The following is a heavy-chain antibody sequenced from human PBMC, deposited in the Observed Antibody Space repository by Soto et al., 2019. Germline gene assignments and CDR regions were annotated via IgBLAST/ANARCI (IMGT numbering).Heavy chain of an antibody. D-gene: IGHD3-3*01. CDR3: ASRLRFLEWFLYSDYYYYGMDV. Sequence: ASVKVSCKASGYTFTSYYMHWVRQAPGQGLEWMGIINPSGGSTSYAQKFQGRVTMTRDTSTSTVYMELSSLRSEDTAVYYCASRLRFLEWFLYSDYYYYGMDVWGQGTTVTVSS. J-gene: IGHJ6*02. CDR2: INPSGGST. CDR1: GYTFTSYY. V-gene: IGHV1-46*01.